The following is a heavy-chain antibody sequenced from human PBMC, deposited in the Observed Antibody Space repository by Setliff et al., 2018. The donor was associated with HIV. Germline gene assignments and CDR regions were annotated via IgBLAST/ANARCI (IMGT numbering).Heavy chain of an antibody. J-gene: IGHJ1*01. CDR2: IIPLFGTE. Sequence: ASVKVSCKAYGDTLANYAPSWVRQAPGQGLEWMGGIIPLFGTEDYAQKFQGRVTITADESTNTAYMELRSLTSDDTAVYYCARDQGVVTRACWHWGQGTLVTVSS. D-gene: IGHD2-21*02. CDR1: GDTLANYA. V-gene: IGHV1-69*13. CDR3: ARDQGVVTRACWH.